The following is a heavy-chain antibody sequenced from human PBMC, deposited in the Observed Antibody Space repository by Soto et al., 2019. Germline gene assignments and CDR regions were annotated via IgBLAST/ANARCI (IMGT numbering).Heavy chain of an antibody. CDR2: IDPSDSYT. CDR3: ARRSGYHDY. J-gene: IGHJ4*02. V-gene: IGHV5-10-1*01. Sequence: GESLKISCKGSGYSFINYWISWVRQMPGKGLEWMGRIDPSDSYTNYSPSFQGHVTISADKSTSTIYLQWRSLEASDTAMYYCARRSGYHDYWGQGTLVTVSS. D-gene: IGHD3-10*01. CDR1: GYSFINYW.